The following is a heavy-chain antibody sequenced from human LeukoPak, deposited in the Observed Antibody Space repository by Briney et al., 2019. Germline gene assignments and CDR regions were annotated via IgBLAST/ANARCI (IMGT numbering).Heavy chain of an antibody. CDR1: GFTFSSYA. Sequence: GGSLRLSCAASGFTFSSYAMHWVRQAPGKGLEYVSAISSNGGSTYYANSVKGGFTISRDNSENTLYLQMGSLRAEDMAVYYCARVIGDRDILTGYSLAMDYWGQGTLVTVSS. V-gene: IGHV3-64*01. CDR2: ISSNGGST. J-gene: IGHJ4*02. CDR3: ARVIGDRDILTGYSLAMDY. D-gene: IGHD3-9*01.